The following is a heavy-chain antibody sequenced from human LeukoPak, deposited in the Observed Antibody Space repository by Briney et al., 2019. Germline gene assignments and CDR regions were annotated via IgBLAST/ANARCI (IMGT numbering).Heavy chain of an antibody. CDR2: ISGYNGKT. J-gene: IGHJ4*02. CDR3: ARDRSSGSSGY. V-gene: IGHV1-18*01. Sequence: ASVKVSCKASGYTFTNYGINWVRQAPGQGLEWMGWISGYNGKTNYAQKFQGRVTMTTDTSTTTAYMELRSLRSDDTAVYYCARDRSSGSSGYWGQGTLVTVSS. CDR1: GYTFTNYG. D-gene: IGHD6-19*01.